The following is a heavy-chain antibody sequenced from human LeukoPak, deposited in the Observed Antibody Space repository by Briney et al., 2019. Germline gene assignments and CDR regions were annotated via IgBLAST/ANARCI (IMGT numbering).Heavy chain of an antibody. CDR2: ISDDGSNT. V-gene: IGHV3-30*18. D-gene: IGHD3-22*01. CDR3: VKPYYYDSSGYYPYYFDY. Sequence: PGGSLRLSCTASGFTLSSFGMHWVRQAPGKGLEWVAVISDDGSNTYYADSVKGRFTISRDNSKNTLYLQMNSLRSEDTAVYYCVKPYYYDSSGYYPYYFDYWGQGTLVTVSS. J-gene: IGHJ4*02. CDR1: GFTLSSFG.